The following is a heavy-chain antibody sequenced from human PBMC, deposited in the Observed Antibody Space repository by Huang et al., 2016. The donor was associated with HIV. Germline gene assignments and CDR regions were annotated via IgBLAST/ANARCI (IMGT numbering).Heavy chain of an antibody. CDR3: ARDRKYDNAWYWFDP. Sequence: QVQLVQSGAEVKKPGSSVRVSCEASGGTFSSYAINWVRQATGQGLEWMEGIIPSLGTPNYAQKFQGRVTITADESTSTAYMELISLRSDDTAVYYCARDRKYDNAWYWFDPWGQGTLVTVSS. CDR1: GGTFSSYA. CDR2: IIPSLGTP. J-gene: IGHJ5*02. D-gene: IGHD1-1*01. V-gene: IGHV1-69*01.